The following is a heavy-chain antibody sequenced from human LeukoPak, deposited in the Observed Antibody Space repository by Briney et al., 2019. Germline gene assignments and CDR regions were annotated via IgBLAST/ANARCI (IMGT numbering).Heavy chain of an antibody. CDR1: SGSFSGYS. D-gene: IGHD3-16*02. V-gene: IGHV4-34*01. J-gene: IGHJ6*04. Sequence: SETLSLTCAVYSGSFSGYSRSWIRQSPGRGLEEIGEINHSRATKYNTALKSGATISIDTSKNQCSLNLSSVAAADTAVYYCARSPHYVWENYRYRELGEEMDVWGKGTTVSISS. CDR3: ARSPHYVWENYRYRELGEEMDV. CDR2: INHSRAT.